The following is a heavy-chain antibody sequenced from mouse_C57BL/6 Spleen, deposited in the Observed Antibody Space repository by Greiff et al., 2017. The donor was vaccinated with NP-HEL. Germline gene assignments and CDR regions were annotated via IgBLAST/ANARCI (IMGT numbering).Heavy chain of an antibody. CDR2: ISSGSSTI. Sequence: EVMLVESGGGLVKPGGSLKLSCAASGFTFSDYGMHWVRQAPEKGLEWVAYISSGSSTIYYVDTVKGRFTISRDNAKHTLFLQMTRLRSEDTAMDCGASEDDYDGWFAYWGQGTLVTVSA. V-gene: IGHV5-17*01. CDR3: ASEDDYDGWFAY. D-gene: IGHD2-4*01. J-gene: IGHJ3*01. CDR1: GFTFSDYG.